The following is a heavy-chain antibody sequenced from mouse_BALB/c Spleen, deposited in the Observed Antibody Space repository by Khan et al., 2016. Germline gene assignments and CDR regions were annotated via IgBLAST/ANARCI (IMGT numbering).Heavy chain of an antibody. Sequence: VQLQQSGAELVKSGATVKLSCTASGPNIQDIYMHWLKQWPEQGLEWIGWFDPPHGYTKYDPKFPGKATTIADTSSNTAYLQVSGLTSEDAAVYYCSRMARKWGQGATLTVSS. J-gene: IGHJ2*01. CDR2: FDPPHGYT. V-gene: IGHV14-3*02. CDR3: SRMARK. CDR1: GPNIQDIY.